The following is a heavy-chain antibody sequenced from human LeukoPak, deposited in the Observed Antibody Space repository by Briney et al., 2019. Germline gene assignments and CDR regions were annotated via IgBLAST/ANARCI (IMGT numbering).Heavy chain of an antibody. CDR1: GYTFTSYD. V-gene: IGHV1-8*01. J-gene: IGHJ4*02. D-gene: IGHD1-26*01. CDR3: ARNSPTGNKWELLR. CDR2: MNPNSGNT. Sequence: ASVKVSCKASGYTFTSYDINWVRQATGQGLEWMGWMNPNSGNTGYAQKFQGRVTMTRNTSISTAYMELSSLRSEDTAVYYCARNSPTGNKWELLRWGQETLVTVSS.